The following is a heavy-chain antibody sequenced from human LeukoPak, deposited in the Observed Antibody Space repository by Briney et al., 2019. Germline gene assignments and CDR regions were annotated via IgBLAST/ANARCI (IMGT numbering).Heavy chain of an antibody. D-gene: IGHD3-22*01. Sequence: GGSLRLSCAASGFTFSNYGMRWVRQAPGKGLEWVAVISYDGSNKNYADSVKGRFTMSRDNSKNTLYLEMNSLRAEDTAGYYCARLYDSSGYFGPFWDYWGQGTLVTVSS. CDR3: ARLYDSSGYFGPFWDY. CDR2: ISYDGSNK. V-gene: IGHV3-30*19. CDR1: GFTFSNYG. J-gene: IGHJ4*02.